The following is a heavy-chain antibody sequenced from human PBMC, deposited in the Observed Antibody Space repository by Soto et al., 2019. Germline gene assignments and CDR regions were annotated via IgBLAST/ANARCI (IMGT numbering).Heavy chain of an antibody. D-gene: IGHD2-15*01. CDR2: IKQDGSEK. V-gene: IGHV3-7*01. CDR3: ARVVVAHAFDI. J-gene: IGHJ3*02. Sequence: GALRLSCAASGFTFSRYWLSWVRQAPGKGLEWVANIKQDGSEKYYVDSVKGRFTISRDNAKNSLYLQMNSLRAEDTAVYYCARVVVAHAFDIWGQGTMVTVSS. CDR1: GFTFSRYW.